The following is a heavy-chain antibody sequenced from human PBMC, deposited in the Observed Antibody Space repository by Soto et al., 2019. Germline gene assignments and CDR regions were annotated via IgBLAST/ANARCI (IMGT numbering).Heavy chain of an antibody. CDR1: GGSISSGGHY. CDR2: IYYSGST. Sequence: QVQLQESGPGLVKPSQTLSLPCTVSGGSISSGGHYWSWIRQHPGKGLEWIGYIYYSGSTNYKPSHKSRVTISVYTSKSHYSLKLSSVTAAATAVYYCARAVEVKLFGVVIIDGFDPWGQGTLVTVS. J-gene: IGHJ5*02. V-gene: IGHV4-31*03. CDR3: ARAVEVKLFGVVIIDGFDP. D-gene: IGHD3-3*01.